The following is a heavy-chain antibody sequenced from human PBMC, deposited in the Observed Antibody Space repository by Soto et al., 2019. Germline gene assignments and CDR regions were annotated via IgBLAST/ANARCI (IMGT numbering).Heavy chain of an antibody. CDR1: GYTFTSYG. D-gene: IGHD2-2*01. Sequence: ASVKVSCKASGYTFTSYGISWVRQAPGQGLEWMGWISAYNGNTNYAQKLQGRVTITTDTSASTAYMELSSLGSEDTAVYHCARGYCSSTSCQYYFDFWGQRTLVTAPQ. CDR2: ISAYNGNT. V-gene: IGHV1-18*04. CDR3: ARGYCSSTSCQYYFDF. J-gene: IGHJ4*02.